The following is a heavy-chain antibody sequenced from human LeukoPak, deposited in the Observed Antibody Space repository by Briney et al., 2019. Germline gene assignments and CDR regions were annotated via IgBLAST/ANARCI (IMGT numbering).Heavy chain of an antibody. D-gene: IGHD2-2*01. CDR2: IKQDGSQK. Sequence: GGSLRLSCAASGFSFSSYWMTWVRQAPGKGLEWVANIKQDGSQKYYVDSVKGRFTISRDNAKNSLYLQMNSLRAEDTAVYYCGSTGSQLDYWGQGTLVTVSS. V-gene: IGHV3-7*01. J-gene: IGHJ4*02. CDR1: GFSFSSYW. CDR3: GSTGSQLDY.